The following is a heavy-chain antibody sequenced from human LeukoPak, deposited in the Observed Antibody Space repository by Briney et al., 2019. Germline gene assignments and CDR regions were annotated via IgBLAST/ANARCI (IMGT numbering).Heavy chain of an antibody. CDR1: GYSFTSYW. Sequence: GESLKISCQTSGYSFTSYWIGWVRQMPGKGLECMGIIYPGDSDTRYSPSFQGQVTISADKSISTAYLQWSSLKASDTAMYYCARLPLDSSGYYHFDYWGQGTLVTVSS. CDR2: IYPGDSDT. D-gene: IGHD3-22*01. CDR3: ARLPLDSSGYYHFDY. J-gene: IGHJ4*02. V-gene: IGHV5-51*01.